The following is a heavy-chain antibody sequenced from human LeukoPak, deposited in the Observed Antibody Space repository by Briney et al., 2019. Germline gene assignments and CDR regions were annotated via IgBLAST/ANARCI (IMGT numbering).Heavy chain of an antibody. V-gene: IGHV3-23*01. Sequence: GGSLRLSWAASGFIFSNYAMSWVRQAPGKGLEWVSAIGGSGGSTFYADSVKGRFTISRDNSRKTLYLQMNSLRAEDTAVYYCAKTGGHYYDSSASYYPDYWGQGTLVTVSS. D-gene: IGHD3-22*01. CDR1: GFIFSNYA. CDR2: IGGSGGST. J-gene: IGHJ4*02. CDR3: AKTGGHYYDSSASYYPDY.